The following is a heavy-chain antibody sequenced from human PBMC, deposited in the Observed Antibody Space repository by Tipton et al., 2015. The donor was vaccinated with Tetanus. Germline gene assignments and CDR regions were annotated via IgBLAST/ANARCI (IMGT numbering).Heavy chain of an antibody. CDR1: GFTFDVYT. CDR3: ARGSSDKGAKNWLDP. J-gene: IGHJ5*02. V-gene: IGHV3-21*01. CDR2: ISSSSTFI. Sequence: SLRLSCAASGFTFDVYTMHWVRQVPGKGLEWVSFISSSSTFIYYADSVKGRFTISRDNAANSMYVQMNSLRVEDTAVYYCARGSSDKGAKNWLDPWGQGTLVTVSS. D-gene: IGHD6-19*01.